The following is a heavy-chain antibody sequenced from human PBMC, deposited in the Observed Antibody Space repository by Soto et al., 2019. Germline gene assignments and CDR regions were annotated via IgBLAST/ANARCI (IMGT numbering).Heavy chain of an antibody. CDR1: GGSISSYY. CDR2: IYYSGST. Sequence: ETLSLTCTVSGGSISSYYWSWIRQPPGKGLEWIGYIYYSGSTNYNPSLKSRVTISVDTSKNQFSLKLSSVTAADTAVYYCARVDIVVVPAAMRNYYYYYMDVWGKGTTVTVSS. D-gene: IGHD2-2*01. CDR3: ARVDIVVVPAAMRNYYYYYMDV. V-gene: IGHV4-59*01. J-gene: IGHJ6*03.